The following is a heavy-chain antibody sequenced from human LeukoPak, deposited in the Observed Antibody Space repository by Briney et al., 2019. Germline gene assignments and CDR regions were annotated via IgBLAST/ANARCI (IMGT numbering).Heavy chain of an antibody. D-gene: IGHD5-12*01. V-gene: IGHV1-18*01. CDR3: ARGSGYDWRGSLDY. Sequence: ASVKGSCEAPRYTFTSYGISWVRQVPGQGLECMGWISAYNGNTNYAQKLQGRVTMTTDTSTSTAYMELRSLRSDDTAVYYCARGSGYDWRGSLDYWGQGTLVTVSS. CDR2: ISAYNGNT. CDR1: RYTFTSYG. J-gene: IGHJ4*02.